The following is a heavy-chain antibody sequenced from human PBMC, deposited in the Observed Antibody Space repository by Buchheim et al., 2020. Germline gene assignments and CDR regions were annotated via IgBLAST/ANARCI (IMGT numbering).Heavy chain of an antibody. V-gene: IGHV3-7*01. D-gene: IGHD3-10*01. CDR3: ATYGDGAFDF. CDR2: INPDGSER. J-gene: IGHJ3*01. CDR1: GFTFITYW. Sequence: EVQLVESGGGWVRPGGSLRLSCAGSGFTFITYWMSWVRQAPGKGLEWVATINPDGSERYYVDFVKGRFTISSDNTKNSVYLLMNTLRAEETAVYYCATYGDGAFDFWGQGT.